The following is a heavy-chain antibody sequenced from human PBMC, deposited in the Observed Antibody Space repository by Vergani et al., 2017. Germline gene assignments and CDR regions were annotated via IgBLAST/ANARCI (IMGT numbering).Heavy chain of an antibody. Sequence: QVQLQESGPGLVKPSQTLSLTRTVSGGSISSGGYYWSWIRQQPGKGLEWSGYTYYSGSTYYNPSLKSRVNISVDTSKNQFSLKLSSVTAAVTAVYYCARANYYYSSGYSTGVGYFDLWGRGTLVTVSS. CDR3: ARANYYYSSGYSTGVGYFDL. CDR2: TYYSGST. D-gene: IGHD3-22*01. CDR1: GGSISSGGYY. V-gene: IGHV4-31*03. J-gene: IGHJ2*01.